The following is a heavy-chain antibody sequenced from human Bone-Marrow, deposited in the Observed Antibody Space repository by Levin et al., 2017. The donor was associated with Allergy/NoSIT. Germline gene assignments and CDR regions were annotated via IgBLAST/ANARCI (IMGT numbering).Heavy chain of an antibody. J-gene: IGHJ3*01. CDR2: ISSSGGTI. Sequence: GESLKISCAASGFSFSTYDMNWVRQAPGKGLEWLAYISSSGGTINYADSVKGRFTISGDNAEHSVSLQMNSLRAEDTAIYYCARLGGLRSDAFDVWGQGTMVTVSS. V-gene: IGHV3-48*03. CDR1: GFSFSTYD. CDR3: ARLGGLRSDAFDV. D-gene: IGHD3-16*01.